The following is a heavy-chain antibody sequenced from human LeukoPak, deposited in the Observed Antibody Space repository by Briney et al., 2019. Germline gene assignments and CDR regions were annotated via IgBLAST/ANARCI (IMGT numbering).Heavy chain of an antibody. CDR2: IYYSGST. D-gene: IGHD3-3*01. V-gene: IGHV4-61*01. CDR1: GGSISSGSYY. CDR3: ARGREEGYYFWSGYYIFFDY. J-gene: IGHJ4*02. Sequence: SDTLSLTCTVSGGSISSGSYYWSWIRQPPGKGLEWIGYIYYSGSTNYNPSLKSRVTISVDTSKNQFSLKLSSVTAADTAVYYCARGREEGYYFWSGYYIFFDYWGQGTLVTVSS.